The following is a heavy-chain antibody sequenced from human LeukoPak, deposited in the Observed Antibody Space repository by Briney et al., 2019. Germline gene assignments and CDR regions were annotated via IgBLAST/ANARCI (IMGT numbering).Heavy chain of an antibody. Sequence: GGTLTLSCAGSGFTLSNYAMYWVRQAPGKGLENVAGMGSNGDSTYYANSVKGRFTISRDNSKNTLFLQMGSLRAEDMAVYYCARGNVVGATRPFDYGGQGTLVTVSS. CDR3: ARGNVVGATRPFDY. D-gene: IGHD1-26*01. J-gene: IGHJ4*02. V-gene: IGHV3-64*01. CDR2: MGSNGDST. CDR1: GFTLSNYA.